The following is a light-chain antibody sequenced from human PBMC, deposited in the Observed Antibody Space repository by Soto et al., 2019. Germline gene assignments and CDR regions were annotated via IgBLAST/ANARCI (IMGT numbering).Light chain of an antibody. Sequence: PGERATLSCRASPSVTNYLAWYXQKXGQXXRXXXYGAFNRAAGIPARFSGSGSGTDFTLTISRLEPADLGVYYCQQRHNWPITFGQGTRLEIK. CDR3: QQRHNWPIT. CDR1: PSVTNY. CDR2: GAF. J-gene: IGKJ5*01. V-gene: IGKV3-11*01.